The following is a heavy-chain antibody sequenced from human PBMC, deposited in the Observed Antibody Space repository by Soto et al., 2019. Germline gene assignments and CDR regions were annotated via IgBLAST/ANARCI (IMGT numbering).Heavy chain of an antibody. Sequence: SETMSLTCTVSGGSLSSGVYYWSWNRKHPGKGLEWIGYIYYSGSTYYNPSLKSRVTISVDTSKNQFSLKLSSVTAADTAVYYCARDSGFEPPYYYGMDVWGQGTTVTVSS. V-gene: IGHV4-31*03. CDR3: ARDSGFEPPYYYGMDV. CDR2: IYYSGST. CDR1: GGSLSSGVYY. D-gene: IGHD3-10*01. J-gene: IGHJ6*02.